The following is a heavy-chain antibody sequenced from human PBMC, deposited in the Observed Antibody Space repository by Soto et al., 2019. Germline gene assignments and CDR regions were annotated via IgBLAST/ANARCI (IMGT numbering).Heavy chain of an antibody. Sequence: GESLKISCKAFGYTFSTYWIAWVRQMPGKGLEWMGIIYPGDSDTKYSPAFQGQVTISADKSINTAYLQWTSLEASDTAMYYCARKFAPEFFDSWGQGTLVTVSS. CDR2: IYPGDSDT. CDR3: ARKFAPEFFDS. D-gene: IGHD3-10*01. V-gene: IGHV5-51*01. CDR1: GYTFSTYW. J-gene: IGHJ4*02.